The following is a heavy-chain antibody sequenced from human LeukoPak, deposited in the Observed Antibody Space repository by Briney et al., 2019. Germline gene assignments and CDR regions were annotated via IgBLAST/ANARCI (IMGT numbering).Heavy chain of an antibody. V-gene: IGHV3-21*01. CDR1: GFSFYRYS. CDR3: ARDPSLESDYGVYSAD. J-gene: IGHJ4*02. D-gene: IGHD4-17*01. CDR2: ITGRSSYI. Sequence: GGSLRLSCATTGFSFYRYSLIWVRQAPGKGLEWVASITGRSSYIYYADSVKGRFTVSRDNAKKSLFLQMSSLRVEDTAVYYCARDPSLESDYGVYSADWGQETLVTVS.